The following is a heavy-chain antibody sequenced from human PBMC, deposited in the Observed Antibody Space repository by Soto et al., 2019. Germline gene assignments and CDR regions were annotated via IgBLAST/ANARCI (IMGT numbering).Heavy chain of an antibody. CDR1: GFTFSSYD. D-gene: IGHD2-15*01. CDR3: ARSTVVTAYYGMDV. J-gene: IGHJ6*02. Sequence: EVQLVESGGGLVQPGGSLRLSCAASGFTFSSYDMHWVHQATGKGLEWVSAIGTAGDTYYPGSVKGRFTISRENAKNSLYLQMNSLRAGDTAVYYCARSTVVTAYYGMDVWGQGTTVTVSS. CDR2: IGTAGDT. V-gene: IGHV3-13*04.